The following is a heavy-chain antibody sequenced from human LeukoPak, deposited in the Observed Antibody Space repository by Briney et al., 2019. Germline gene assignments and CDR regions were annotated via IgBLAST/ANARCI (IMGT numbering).Heavy chain of an antibody. J-gene: IGHJ4*02. D-gene: IGHD3-22*01. V-gene: IGHV3-21*01. CDR1: GFTFSTYT. CDR2: ITSSSNYI. CDR3: ASLVVAIDY. Sequence: PGGSLRLSCAASGFTFSTYTMNWVRQAPGKGLEWVSSITSSSNYIYYADSVRGRFTISRDNSKNSLYLQMNSLRAEDTAVYYCASLVVAIDYWGQGTLVTVSS.